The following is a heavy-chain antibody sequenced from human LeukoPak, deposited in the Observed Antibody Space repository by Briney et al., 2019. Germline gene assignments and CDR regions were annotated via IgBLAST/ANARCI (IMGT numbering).Heavy chain of an antibody. CDR2: INPNSGGT. V-gene: IGHV1-2*02. D-gene: IGHD4-17*01. CDR3: ARGETTVTTRFDY. CDR1: GYTFTGYY. J-gene: IGHJ4*02. Sequence: ASVKVSCKASGYTFTGYYMHWVRQAPGQGLEWMGWINPNSGGTNYAQKFQGRVTMTRDTSISTAYMELSRLRSDDTAVYYCARGETTVTTRFDYWGQGTLVTVSS.